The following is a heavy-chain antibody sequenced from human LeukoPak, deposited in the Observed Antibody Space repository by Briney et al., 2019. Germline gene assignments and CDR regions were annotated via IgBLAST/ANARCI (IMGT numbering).Heavy chain of an antibody. J-gene: IGHJ3*02. CDR1: GGSISSYY. D-gene: IGHD3-3*02. CDR3: ARDISGGSHVFDI. V-gene: IGHV4-59*01. CDR2: IHNSGST. Sequence: SETLSLTCTVSGGSISSYYWSWVRQPPGKGLEWIGYIHNSGSTNYNPSLKSRVTISEDTSKNQFSLKLSSVTAADTAVYYCARDISGGSHVFDIWGQGTMVTVSS.